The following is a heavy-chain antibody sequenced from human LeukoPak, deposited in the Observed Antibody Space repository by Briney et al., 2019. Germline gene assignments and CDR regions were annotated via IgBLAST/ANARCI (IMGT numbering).Heavy chain of an antibody. CDR1: GFTFSSYA. J-gene: IGHJ4*02. Sequence: GGSLRLSCAAFGFTFSSYAMSWVRQAPGKGLEWVSTISGSSDTTYYADSVRGRFTISRDNSKNTLYLQMNSLRAEDTAVYYCAKVGQQPPGGFDDWGPGTLVTVSS. CDR2: ISGSSDTT. CDR3: AKVGQQPPGGFDD. D-gene: IGHD3-16*01. V-gene: IGHV3-23*01.